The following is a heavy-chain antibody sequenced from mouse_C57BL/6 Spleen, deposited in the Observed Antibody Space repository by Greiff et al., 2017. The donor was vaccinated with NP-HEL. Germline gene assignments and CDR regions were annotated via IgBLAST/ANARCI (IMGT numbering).Heavy chain of an antibody. CDR3: ARAYYYYAMDD. V-gene: IGHV1-53*01. D-gene: IGHD2-10*01. Sequence: QVQLQQPGAELVKPGASVKLSCKASGYTFTSYCMHWVKQRPGQGLEWIGNINPSNGNTHYNEKFKGKATLTVDKSSSTAYMQLSSLTSEDSADYYCARAYYYYAMDDWGQGTSVTVSS. CDR1: GYTFTSYC. CDR2: INPSNGNT. J-gene: IGHJ4*01.